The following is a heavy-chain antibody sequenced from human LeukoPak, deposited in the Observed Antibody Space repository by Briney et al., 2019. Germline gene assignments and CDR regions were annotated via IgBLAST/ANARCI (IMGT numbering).Heavy chain of an antibody. CDR1: GYSISSGYY. CDR2: IYHSGST. CDR3: ATPVVDTAMVTGFDY. V-gene: IGHV4-38-2*02. D-gene: IGHD5-18*01. J-gene: IGHJ4*02. Sequence: SETLSLTCTVSGYSISSGYYWGWIRQPPGKGLEWIGSIYHSGSTYYNPSLKSRVTISVDTSKTQFSLKLSSVTAADTAVYYCATPVVDTAMVTGFDYWGQGTLVTVSS.